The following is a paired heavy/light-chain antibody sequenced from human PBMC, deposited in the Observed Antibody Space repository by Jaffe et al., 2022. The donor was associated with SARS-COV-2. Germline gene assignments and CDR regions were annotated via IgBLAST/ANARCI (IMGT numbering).Light chain of an antibody. V-gene: IGLV3-1*01. CDR1: KLGDKY. Sequence: SYELTQPPSVSVSPGQTASITCSGDKLGDKYACWYQQKPGQSPVLVIYQDSKRPSGIPERFSGSNSGNTATLTISGTQAMDEADYYCQAWDSSTAGVFGGGTKLTVL. CDR2: QDS. J-gene: IGLJ2*01. CDR3: QAWDSSTAGV.
Heavy chain of an antibody. CDR1: GFTFDDYA. V-gene: IGHV3-9*01. Sequence: EVQLVESGGGLVQPGRSLRLSCAASGFTFDDYAMHWVRQAPGKGLEWVSGISWNSGSIGYADSVKGRFTISRDNAKNSLYLQMNSLRAEDTALYYCAKGNYYDSSARNYYYGMDVWGQGTTVTVSS. CDR2: ISWNSGSI. CDR3: AKGNYYDSSARNYYYGMDV. J-gene: IGHJ6*02. D-gene: IGHD3-22*01.